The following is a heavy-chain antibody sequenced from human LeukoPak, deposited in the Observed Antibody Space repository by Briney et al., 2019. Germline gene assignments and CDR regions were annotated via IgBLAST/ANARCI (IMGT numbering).Heavy chain of an antibody. CDR3: ADPPVGY. Sequence: GGSLRLSWAASGFTFSKFWMTWVRQAPGKGLEWLANIKQDGSERNYVDSVKGRFTISRDNAKNSLFLQMNSLRAEDTAVYYCADPPVGYWGQGTLVTVSS. CDR1: GFTFSKFW. J-gene: IGHJ4*02. D-gene: IGHD2-2*01. CDR2: IKQDGSER. V-gene: IGHV3-7*01.